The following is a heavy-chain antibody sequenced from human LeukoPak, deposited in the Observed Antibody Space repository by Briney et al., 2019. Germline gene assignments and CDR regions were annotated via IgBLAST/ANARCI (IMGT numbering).Heavy chain of an antibody. Sequence: SETLSLTCAVYGGSFSGYYWSWIRQPPGKGLEWIGEINHSGSTNYNPSPRSRVTISVDTSKNQFSLKLSSVTAADTAVYYCARAPYGSGSYHYWGQGTLVTVSS. D-gene: IGHD3-10*01. J-gene: IGHJ4*02. CDR1: GGSFSGYY. V-gene: IGHV4-34*01. CDR2: INHSGST. CDR3: ARAPYGSGSYHY.